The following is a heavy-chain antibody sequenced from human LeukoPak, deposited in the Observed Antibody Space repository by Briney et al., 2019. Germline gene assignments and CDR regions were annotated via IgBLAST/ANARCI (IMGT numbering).Heavy chain of an antibody. CDR3: AKEGPGYYDSSGYYLS. V-gene: IGHV3-30*02. CDR1: GFTFSSYG. Sequence: LTGGSLRLSCAASGFTFSSYGMHWVRQAPGKGLEWVAFIRYDGSNKYCADSVKGRFTISRDNSKNTLYLQMNSLRAEDTAVYYCAKEGPGYYDSSGYYLSWGQGTMVTVSS. D-gene: IGHD3-22*01. CDR2: IRYDGSNK. J-gene: IGHJ3*01.